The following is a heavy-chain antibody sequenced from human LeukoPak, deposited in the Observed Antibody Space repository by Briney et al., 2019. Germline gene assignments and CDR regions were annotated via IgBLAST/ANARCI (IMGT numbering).Heavy chain of an antibody. CDR1: GFTFSSYW. CDR2: INSDGSST. J-gene: IGHJ5*02. Sequence: GGSLRLSCAASGFTFSSYWMHWVRQAPGKGLVWVSHINSDGSSTSYADSVKGRFTISRDNAKNSLYLQMNSLRAEDTAVYYCARAITMVRGVIRSNWFDPWGQGTLVTVSS. CDR3: ARAITMVRGVIRSNWFDP. V-gene: IGHV3-74*01. D-gene: IGHD3-10*01.